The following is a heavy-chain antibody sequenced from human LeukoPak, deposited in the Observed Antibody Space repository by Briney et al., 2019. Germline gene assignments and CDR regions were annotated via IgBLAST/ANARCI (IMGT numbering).Heavy chain of an antibody. CDR2: IYYSGST. CDR1: GGSFSGYY. D-gene: IGHD3-3*01. CDR3: ARGRITIFGVVNTFDY. V-gene: IGHV4-59*01. J-gene: IGHJ4*02. Sequence: SETLSLTCAVYGGSFSGYYWSWIRQPPGKGLEWIGYIYYSGSTNYNPSLKSRVTISVDTSKNQFSLKLSSVTAADTAVYYCARGRITIFGVVNTFDYWGQGTLVTVSS.